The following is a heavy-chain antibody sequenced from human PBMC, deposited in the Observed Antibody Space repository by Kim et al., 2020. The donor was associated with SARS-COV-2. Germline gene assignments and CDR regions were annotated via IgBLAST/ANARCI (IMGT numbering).Heavy chain of an antibody. V-gene: IGHV3-23*01. Sequence: GGSLRLSCAASGFTFSSYAMSWVRQAPGEGLEWVSAISGSGGSTYYADSVTVLFTISRDNYKNTLYLQMNSLRAEDTAVYYCAKYPRVTMGGPWYFALRCRGTLVTVSS. CDR2: ISGSGGST. CDR1: GFTFSSYA. D-gene: IGHD4-17*01. J-gene: IGHJ2*01. CDR3: AKYPRVTMGGPWYFAL.